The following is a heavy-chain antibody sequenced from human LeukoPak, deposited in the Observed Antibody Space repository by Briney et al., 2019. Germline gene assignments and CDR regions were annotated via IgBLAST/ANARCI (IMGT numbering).Heavy chain of an antibody. J-gene: IGHJ5*01. V-gene: IGHV3-64*01. Sequence: RGSLRLSCVASGFTFSSDAIHWVRQAPGKGLEYVSSIGSTGVNKYYANSVQGRFTVSRDNSRSTVYLQMASLTPEDSAIYYCARANVPDYYDASGYSDWFDPWGQGTPLSVST. CDR1: GFTFSSDA. CDR2: IGSTGVNK. CDR3: ARANVPDYYDASGYSDWFDP. D-gene: IGHD3-22*01.